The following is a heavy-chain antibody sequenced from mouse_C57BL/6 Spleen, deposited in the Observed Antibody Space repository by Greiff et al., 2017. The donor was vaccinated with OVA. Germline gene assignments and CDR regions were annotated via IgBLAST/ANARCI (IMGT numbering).Heavy chain of an antibody. CDR3: ARNYDGYLDAMDY. D-gene: IGHD2-3*01. J-gene: IGHJ4*01. CDR1: GFSLTSYA. V-gene: IGHV2-9-1*01. Sequence: QVQLQQSGPGLVAPSQSLSITCTVSGFSLTSYAISWVRQPPGKGLEWLGVIWTGGGTNYNSALKSRLSISKDNSKSQVFLKMNSLQTDDTARYYCARNYDGYLDAMDYWGQGTSVTVSS. CDR2: IWTGGGT.